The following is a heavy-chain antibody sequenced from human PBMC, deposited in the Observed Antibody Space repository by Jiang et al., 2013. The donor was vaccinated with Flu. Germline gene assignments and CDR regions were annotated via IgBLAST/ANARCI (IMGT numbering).Heavy chain of an antibody. V-gene: IGHV4-39*07. CDR1: GGSISSSSYY. CDR2: SIIWEH. J-gene: IGHJ4*02. D-gene: IGHD6-13*01. CDR3: AREGSSSLYGKPKTFDY. Sequence: KPSETLSLTCTVSGGSISSSSYYWGWIRGPQGRGWSGLGVSIIWEHLLQPSLKSRVTLSIDTSKNQFSLRLSSVTAADTAVYFCAREGSSSLYGKPKTFDYWGQGTLVTVSS.